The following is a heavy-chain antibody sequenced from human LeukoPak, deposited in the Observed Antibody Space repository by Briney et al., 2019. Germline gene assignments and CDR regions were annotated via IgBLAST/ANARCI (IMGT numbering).Heavy chain of an antibody. CDR1: GFTFSDYY. Sequence: GGSLRLSCAASGFTFSDYYMSWIRQAPGKGLEWVSYISSSGSTIYDADSAKGRFTISRDNAKNSLYLQMNSLRAEDTAVYYCARDDSGFGVGYYYGSGSYYGYWGQGTLVTVSS. CDR2: ISSSGSTI. V-gene: IGHV3-11*01. D-gene: IGHD3-10*01. CDR3: ARDDSGFGVGYYYGSGSYYGY. J-gene: IGHJ4*02.